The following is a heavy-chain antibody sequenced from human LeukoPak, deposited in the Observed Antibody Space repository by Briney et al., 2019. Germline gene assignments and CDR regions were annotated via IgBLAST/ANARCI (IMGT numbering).Heavy chain of an antibody. Sequence: SETLSLTCIVSGGSISRSNSYWAWIRQPPGKGLEWIGSIYDSGNTYYNPSPGSRVTVSADTSKNHFSLKLRSVTAADTAVYYCATGGGIAVAHAWGQGSLVTVSS. D-gene: IGHD6-19*01. J-gene: IGHJ4*02. CDR3: ATGGGIAVAHA. V-gene: IGHV4-39*02. CDR2: IYDSGNT. CDR1: GGSISRSNSY.